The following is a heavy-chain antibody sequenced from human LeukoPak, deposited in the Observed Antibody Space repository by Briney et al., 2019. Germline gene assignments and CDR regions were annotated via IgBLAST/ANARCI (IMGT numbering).Heavy chain of an antibody. D-gene: IGHD5-24*01. V-gene: IGHV3-21*01. CDR1: GFTFSSYS. CDR3: ARTRDGYNTNWFDP. CDR2: ISSSSSYI. Sequence: GGSLRLSCAASGFTFSSYSMNWVRQAPGKGLEWVSSISSSSSYIYYADSVKGRFTISRDNAKNSLYLRMNSLRAEDTAVYYCARTRDGYNTNWFDPWGQGTLVTVSS. J-gene: IGHJ5*02.